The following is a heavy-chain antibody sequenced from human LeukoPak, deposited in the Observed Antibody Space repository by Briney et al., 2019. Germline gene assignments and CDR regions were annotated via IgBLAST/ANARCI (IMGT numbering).Heavy chain of an antibody. CDR2: TYTGDSDT. J-gene: IGHJ4*02. D-gene: IGHD1-26*01. Sequence: GESLKISCKGSGDGFTSYWLGWVRQMPGKGLEWMGITYTGDSDTRDSPSFQAQVTIRADKSISLCYLQWSRRKASDTAMYFWARSLPPVSYYQPVDSWGQGTLVTVSS. CDR1: GDGFTSYW. V-gene: IGHV5-51*01. CDR3: ARSLPPVSYYQPVDS.